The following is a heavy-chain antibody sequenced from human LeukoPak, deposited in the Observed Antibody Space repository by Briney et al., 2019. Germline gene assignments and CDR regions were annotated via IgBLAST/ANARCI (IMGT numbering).Heavy chain of an antibody. CDR1: GGSFSGYY. CDR2: INHSGRT. Sequence: SETLSLTCAVYGGSFSGYYWSWIRQPPGKGLEWIGEINHSGRTNYNPSLKSRVTISVDTSKNQFSLKLSSVTAADTAVYYCARTYYYDSSGYYPAGFDYWGQGTLVTVSS. CDR3: ARTYYYDSSGYYPAGFDY. J-gene: IGHJ4*02. V-gene: IGHV4-34*01. D-gene: IGHD3-22*01.